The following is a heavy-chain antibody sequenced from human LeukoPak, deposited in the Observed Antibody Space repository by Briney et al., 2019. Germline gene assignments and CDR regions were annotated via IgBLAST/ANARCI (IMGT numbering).Heavy chain of an antibody. J-gene: IGHJ4*02. Sequence: ASVKVSCKAFGYTFTSNYMHWVRQAPGQGPEWMGVISPSGGSTTYAQKFQGRVTLTRDMSTSTDYLELSSLRSEDTAVYYCARDHYGDPVYFDYWGQGTLVTVSS. CDR3: ARDHYGDPVYFDY. CDR2: ISPSGGST. CDR1: GYTFTSNY. V-gene: IGHV1-46*01. D-gene: IGHD4-17*01.